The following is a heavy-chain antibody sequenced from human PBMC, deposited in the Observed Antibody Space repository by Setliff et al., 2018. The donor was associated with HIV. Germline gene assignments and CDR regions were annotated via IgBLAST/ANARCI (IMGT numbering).Heavy chain of an antibody. CDR3: IIAYSSGWLAPMGFDS. CDR1: GGSFSGYY. J-gene: IGHJ4*02. D-gene: IGHD6-19*01. V-gene: IGHV4-34*01. CDR2: INHSGST. Sequence: SETLSLTCAVYGGSFSGYYWSWIRQSPGRGLEWIGEINHSGSTKYNPSLKSRVTISVDTSKNQFSLELSSVTAADTAVYYCIIAYSSGWLAPMGFDSWGQGTLVTVSS.